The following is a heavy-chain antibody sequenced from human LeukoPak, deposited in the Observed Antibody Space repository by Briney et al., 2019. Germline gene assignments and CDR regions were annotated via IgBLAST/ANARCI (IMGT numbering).Heavy chain of an antibody. CDR3: AKWGDYDILTGYYDSDY. Sequence: GGSLRLSCAASGFTFSNYAMSWVRQAPGKGPEWVSAIVGSGGSTYYADSVKGRFTISRDNPKNALYLQMNSLRAEDTAVYYCAKWGDYDILTGYYDSDYWGQGTLVTVSS. J-gene: IGHJ4*02. V-gene: IGHV3-23*01. CDR2: IVGSGGST. D-gene: IGHD3-9*01. CDR1: GFTFSNYA.